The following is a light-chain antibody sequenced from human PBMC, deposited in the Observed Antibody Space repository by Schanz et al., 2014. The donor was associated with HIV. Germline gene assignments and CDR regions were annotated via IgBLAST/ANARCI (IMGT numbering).Light chain of an antibody. CDR1: SSNIGSNT. CDR2: SDD. CDR3: AAWDDSLKGWV. V-gene: IGLV1-44*01. J-gene: IGLJ3*02. Sequence: QSVLTQPPSASGTPGQRVTISCSGSSSNIGSNTVHWYQQLPGTPPKLLIYSDDQRPSGVPDRFSGSKSGTSASLAISGLQSEDEADYYCAAWDDSLKGWVFGGGTKLTVL.